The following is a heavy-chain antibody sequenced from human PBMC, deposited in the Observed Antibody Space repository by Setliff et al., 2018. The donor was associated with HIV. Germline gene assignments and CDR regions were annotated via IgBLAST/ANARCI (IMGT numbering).Heavy chain of an antibody. J-gene: IGHJ4*02. D-gene: IGHD3-3*01. CDR2: IYHTGST. CDR3: ARSIVPVASGYYYFEY. Sequence: SETLSLTCAVYGGSFSAYYWSWIRQSPGKGLEWIGSIYHTGSTYYKPSLKSRVTISVDTSKNQFSLRLSSVAAGDTAVYYCARSIVPVASGYYYFEYWGQGTLVTISS. CDR1: GGSFSAYY. V-gene: IGHV4-34*01.